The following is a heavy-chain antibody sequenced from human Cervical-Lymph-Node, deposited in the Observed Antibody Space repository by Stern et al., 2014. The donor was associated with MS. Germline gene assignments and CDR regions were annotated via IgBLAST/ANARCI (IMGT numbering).Heavy chain of an antibody. CDR2: ISSSSSYI. CDR3: ARDPRAVAGQPYYFDY. J-gene: IGHJ4*02. CDR1: GFTFSSYS. D-gene: IGHD6-19*01. V-gene: IGHV3-21*01. Sequence: EMQLVESGGGLVKPGGSLRLSCAASGFTFSSYSMNWVRQAPGKGLEWVSSISSSSSYIYYADSVKGRFTISRDNAKNSLYLQMNSLRAEDTAVYYCARDPRAVAGQPYYFDYWGQGTLVTVSS.